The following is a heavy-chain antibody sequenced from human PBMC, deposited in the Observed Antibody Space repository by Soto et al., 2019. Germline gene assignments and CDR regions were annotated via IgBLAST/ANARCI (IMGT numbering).Heavy chain of an antibody. D-gene: IGHD1-26*01. CDR3: ARDKGYSGSYWYYFDY. CDR1: GFTFSSYG. Sequence: QVQLVESGGGVVQPGRSLRLSCAASGFTFSSYGMHWVRQAPGKGLEWVAVIWYDGSNKYYADSVKGRFTISRDNSKNTLYLQMNSLRAEDTAVYYCARDKGYSGSYWYYFDYCGQGTLVTVSS. J-gene: IGHJ4*02. V-gene: IGHV3-33*01. CDR2: IWYDGSNK.